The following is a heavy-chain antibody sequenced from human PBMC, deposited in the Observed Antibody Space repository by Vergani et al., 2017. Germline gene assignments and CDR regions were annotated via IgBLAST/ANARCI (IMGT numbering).Heavy chain of an antibody. CDR2: IKSKFDRGTT. CDR3: TRDPRHCGDGSCYWLRHHHYYRMDV. CDR1: GFSFRNAW. J-gene: IGHJ6*02. D-gene: IGHD2-21*01. Sequence: EVQLVESGGGIVKPGGSLRLSCVASGFSFRNAWMNWVRRTPGKGLEWVGRIKSKFDRGTTDYAGAVKGRFTIASDDSKSKLFLQMNGMKTEDIGVYYCTRDPRHCGDGSCYWLRHHHYYRMDVRGQGTTVTVSS. V-gene: IGHV3-15*07.